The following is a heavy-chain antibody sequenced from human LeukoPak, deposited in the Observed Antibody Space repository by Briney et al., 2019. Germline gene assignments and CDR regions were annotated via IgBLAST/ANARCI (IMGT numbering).Heavy chain of an antibody. CDR2: ISYDGSNK. Sequence: PGGSLRLFCAASGFTFSSYAMHWVRQAPGKGLEWVAVISYDGSNKYYADSVKGRFTISRDNSKNALYLQMNSLRAEDTAVYYCARGGAYSSSPLEDYWGQGTLVTVSS. CDR1: GFTFSSYA. V-gene: IGHV3-30-3*01. J-gene: IGHJ4*02. D-gene: IGHD6-19*01. CDR3: ARGGAYSSSPLEDY.